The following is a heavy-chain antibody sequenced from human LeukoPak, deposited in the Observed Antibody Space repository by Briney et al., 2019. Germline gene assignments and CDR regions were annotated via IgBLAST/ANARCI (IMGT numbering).Heavy chain of an antibody. Sequence: SETLSLTCTASGGSLSSYYWSWIRQPPGKGLEWIGYIYYSGSTNYNPSLKSRVTMSVPTSEKFSLRLSSVTAADTAVYYRARGNYYDSTTYYRAFDIWGQGTMVTVSS. CDR3: ARGNYYDSTTYYRAFDI. CDR1: GGSLSSYY. D-gene: IGHD3-22*01. J-gene: IGHJ3*02. CDR2: IYYSGST. V-gene: IGHV4-59*01.